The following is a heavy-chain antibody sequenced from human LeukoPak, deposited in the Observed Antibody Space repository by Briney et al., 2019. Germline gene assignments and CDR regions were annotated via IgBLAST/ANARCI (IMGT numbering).Heavy chain of an antibody. CDR3: VAGYSSSYYYYYGMDV. CDR1: GYTFTSYG. Sequence: ASVKVSCKASGYTFTSYGISWVRQAPGQGLEWMGWISAYNGNTNYAQKLQGRVTMTTDTSTSTAYMELRSLRSDDTAVYYCVAGYSSSYYYYYGMDVWGQGTTVTVSS. V-gene: IGHV1-18*01. J-gene: IGHJ6*02. D-gene: IGHD6-6*01. CDR2: ISAYNGNT.